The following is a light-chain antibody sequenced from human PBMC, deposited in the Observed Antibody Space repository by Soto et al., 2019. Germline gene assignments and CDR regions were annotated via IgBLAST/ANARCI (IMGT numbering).Light chain of an antibody. V-gene: IGLV1-40*01. J-gene: IGLJ3*02. CDR2: GTS. CDR1: ASNIGAHYD. CDR3: QSCAFALGAFWV. Sequence: QSVLTQPPSVSGAPGQRVTISCTGGASNIGAHYDVHWYQQLPGTAPKLLIYGTSNRPSGVPDRFSGSKSGTSASLPITGLQAEDEAHYFGQSCAFALGAFWVFGGGTKVTVL.